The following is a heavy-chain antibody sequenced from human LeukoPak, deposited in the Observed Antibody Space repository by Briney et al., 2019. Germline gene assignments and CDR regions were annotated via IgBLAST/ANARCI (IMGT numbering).Heavy chain of an antibody. CDR1: GFTFSSYS. CDR2: ISSSSSYI. Sequence: GGSLRLSCAASGFTFSSYSMNWVRQAPGKGLEWVSSISSSSSYIYYADSVKGRFTISRDNSKNTLYLQMNSLRAEDTAVYYCAKLSGSYTGPFDYWGQGTLVTVSS. J-gene: IGHJ4*02. D-gene: IGHD1-26*01. V-gene: IGHV3-21*01. CDR3: AKLSGSYTGPFDY.